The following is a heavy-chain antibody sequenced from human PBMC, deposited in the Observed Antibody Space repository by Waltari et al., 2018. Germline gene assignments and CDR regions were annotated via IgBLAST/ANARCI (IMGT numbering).Heavy chain of an antibody. Sequence: QVQLVQSGAEVKKPGASVKVSCKASGYTFTSYYMHWVRQAPGQGLEWMGIINPSGGSTSYAQKFQGRVTMTRDTSTSTVYMELSSLRSEDTAVYYCARGHSSSWYGEGEGVFDIWGQGTMVTVSS. V-gene: IGHV1-46*01. J-gene: IGHJ3*02. D-gene: IGHD6-13*01. CDR1: GYTFTSYY. CDR2: INPSGGST. CDR3: ARGHSSSWYGEGEGVFDI.